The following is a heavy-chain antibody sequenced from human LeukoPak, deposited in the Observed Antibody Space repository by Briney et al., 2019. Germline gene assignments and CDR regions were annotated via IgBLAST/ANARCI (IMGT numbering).Heavy chain of an antibody. CDR2: ISYDGSNK. J-gene: IGHJ5*02. Sequence: GGSLRLSCAASKFTFSSYGMHWVRQAPGKGLEWVAVISYDGSNKYYADSVRGRSTISRDNSKNTLYLHMNSLRPEDTAVYYCARDGSGSYYNGDNWFDPWGQGTLVTVSS. CDR3: ARDGSGSYYNGDNWFDP. CDR1: KFTFSSYG. V-gene: IGHV3-30*03. D-gene: IGHD3-10*01.